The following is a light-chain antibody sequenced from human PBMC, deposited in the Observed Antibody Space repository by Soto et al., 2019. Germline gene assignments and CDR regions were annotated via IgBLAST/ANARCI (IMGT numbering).Light chain of an antibody. V-gene: IGKV1-5*03. CDR3: QQYNSYPWT. CDR1: QSINNW. CDR2: KAS. J-gene: IGKJ1*01. Sequence: DIQMTQSPSTLSASVGDRVTITCRASQSINNWLTWYQQKPGKAPKILIYKASSLKSGVPSRFSGSGSGTEFTLTISSLQPDDFATYYCQQYNSYPWTFGQGTKVEIK.